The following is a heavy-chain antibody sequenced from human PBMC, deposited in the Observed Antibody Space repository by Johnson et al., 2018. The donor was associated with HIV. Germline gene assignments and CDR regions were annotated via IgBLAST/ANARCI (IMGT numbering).Heavy chain of an antibody. CDR2: IKSNTDGGTT. V-gene: IGHV3-15*01. J-gene: IGHJ3*02. CDR3: ARDPHEWELLGGAFDI. Sequence: VQLVESGGGLVKPGGSLRLSCATSGFTFSHAWMSWVRQAPGKGLEWVGRIKSNTDGGTTDYANSVQGRFTISRDNSKNTLYLQMNSLRAEDTAVYYCARDPHEWELLGGAFDIWGQGTMVTVSS. CDR1: GFTFSHAW. D-gene: IGHD1-26*01.